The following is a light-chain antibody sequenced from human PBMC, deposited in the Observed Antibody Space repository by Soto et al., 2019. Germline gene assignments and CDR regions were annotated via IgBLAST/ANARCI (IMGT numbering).Light chain of an antibody. Sequence: DIVLTQSPGTLSLSAGERATLSCRASQGVSNSYLAWYQQKPGQAPRLLIYGATTRATDIPDRFSGSGSGAAFSLTISRLEPEDFAVYYYQQYGSSLAYTFGQGTKLEIK. V-gene: IGKV3-20*01. CDR3: QQYGSSLAYT. CDR1: QGVSNSY. J-gene: IGKJ2*01. CDR2: GAT.